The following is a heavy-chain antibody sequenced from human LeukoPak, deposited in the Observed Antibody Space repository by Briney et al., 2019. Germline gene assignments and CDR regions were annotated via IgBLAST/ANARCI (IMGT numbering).Heavy chain of an antibody. J-gene: IGHJ3*02. Sequence: SVKVSCKTSGFTFSSSTVQWVRQARGQGLEWIGWIVVGGGDTTYAQKFQERVTITRDMSTNTAYMDLSSLRSEDTAVYYCAARPGDYMTFDIWGQGTMVTVSS. CDR2: IVVGGGDT. CDR3: AARPGDYMTFDI. V-gene: IGHV1-58*01. CDR1: GFTFSSST. D-gene: IGHD3-3*01.